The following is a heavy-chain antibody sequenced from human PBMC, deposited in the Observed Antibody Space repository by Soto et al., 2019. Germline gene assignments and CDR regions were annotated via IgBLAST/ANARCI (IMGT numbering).Heavy chain of an antibody. CDR3: ARGDSSSSGVNWFDP. CDR1: GYTFTSYD. CDR2: MNPNSGNT. Sequence: ASVKVSCKASGYTFTSYDINWVRQATGQGLEWMGWMNPNSGNTGYAQKFQGRVTMTRNTSISTAYMELSSLRSEDTAVYYCARGDSSSSGVNWFDPWGQGTLVTVSS. V-gene: IGHV1-8*01. D-gene: IGHD6-6*01. J-gene: IGHJ5*02.